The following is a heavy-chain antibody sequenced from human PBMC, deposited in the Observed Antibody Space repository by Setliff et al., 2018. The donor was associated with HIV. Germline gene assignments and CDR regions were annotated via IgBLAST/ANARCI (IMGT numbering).Heavy chain of an antibody. Sequence: PSETLSLTCTVTGGSISSGGFYWTWIRQHPGKGLEWIGYIYTSGSTNYNPSLKSRVTISVDTSKNQFSLKLSSVTAADTAVYYCASGLSFYAPGGFDYWGQGTLVTVSS. J-gene: IGHJ4*02. CDR3: ASGLSFYAPGGFDY. CDR2: IYTSGST. V-gene: IGHV4-61*08. CDR1: GGSISSGGFY. D-gene: IGHD2-2*01.